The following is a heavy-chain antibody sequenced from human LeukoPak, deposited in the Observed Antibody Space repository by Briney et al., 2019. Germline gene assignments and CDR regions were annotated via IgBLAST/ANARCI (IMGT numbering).Heavy chain of an antibody. D-gene: IGHD5-24*01. CDR2: LYSDDTT. CDR3: TRVGYIDEGIDY. CDR1: GFIVNSNY. Sequence: GGSLRLSCAASGFIVNSNYMNWVRQAPGKGLEWVSVLYSDDTTYYADSVKGRFTISRDNAKNSLYLQMNSLRAEDTAIYYCTRVGYIDEGIDYWGQGTLVTVSS. V-gene: IGHV3-66*01. J-gene: IGHJ4*02.